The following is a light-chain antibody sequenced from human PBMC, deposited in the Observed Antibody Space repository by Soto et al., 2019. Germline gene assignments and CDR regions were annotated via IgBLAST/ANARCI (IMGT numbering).Light chain of an antibody. J-gene: IGLJ1*01. V-gene: IGLV2-8*01. Sequence: QSALTQPPSASGSPGQSVTISCTGTRSDVGGYKYVSWYQQHAGKAPKLIIYEVNNRPSGVPDRFSGSKSGNTASLTVSGLQAEDEADYYCCSYAGGTYFEVFGTGTKLTVL. CDR1: RSDVGGYKY. CDR3: CSYAGGTYFEV. CDR2: EVN.